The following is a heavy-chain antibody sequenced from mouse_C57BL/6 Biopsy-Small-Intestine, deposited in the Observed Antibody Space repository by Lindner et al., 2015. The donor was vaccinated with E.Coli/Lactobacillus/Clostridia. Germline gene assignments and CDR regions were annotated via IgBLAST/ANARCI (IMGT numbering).Heavy chain of an antibody. CDR3: ARYWYSTSTRSSGMDV. V-gene: IGHV1-84*02. CDR1: GYSFTTYG. CDR2: ISGYSGKT. J-gene: IGHJ1*01. D-gene: IGHD2-5*01. Sequence: KVSCKSFGYSFTTYGITWVRQAPGKGLEWMGWISGYSGKTNYVEKFQGRVTMTTDTSTSTAYLDLTSLRPDDTAVYFCARYWYSTSTRSSGMDVWGQGTTVTVSS.